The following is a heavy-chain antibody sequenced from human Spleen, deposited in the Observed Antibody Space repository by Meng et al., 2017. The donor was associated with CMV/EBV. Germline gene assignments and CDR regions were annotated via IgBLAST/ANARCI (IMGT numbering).Heavy chain of an antibody. CDR3: ARDSKLEPPDYYYYGMDV. D-gene: IGHD1-1*01. CDR1: GGSFSDYY. CDR2: INHSGST. Sequence: SETLSLTCAVYGGSFSDYYWSWIRQPPGRGLEWIGEINHSGSTNYNPSLKSRVTISVDTSKNQFSLKLSSVTAADTAVYFCARDSKLEPPDYYYYGMDVWGQGTTVTVSS. V-gene: IGHV4-34*01. J-gene: IGHJ6*02.